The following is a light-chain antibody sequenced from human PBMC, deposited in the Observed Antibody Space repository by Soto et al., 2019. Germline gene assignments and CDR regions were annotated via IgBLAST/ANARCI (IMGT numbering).Light chain of an antibody. CDR2: DVS. V-gene: IGLV2-11*01. J-gene: IGLJ1*01. Sequence: QSVLTQPRSVSGSPGQSVTISCTGTSSDVGGYNYVSWYQQHPGKAPKLMSYDVSKRPSGVPDRFSGSKSGNTASLTISGLQSEDEADYYCCSYAGSYTPFGTGTKVTVL. CDR3: CSYAGSYTP. CDR1: SSDVGGYNY.